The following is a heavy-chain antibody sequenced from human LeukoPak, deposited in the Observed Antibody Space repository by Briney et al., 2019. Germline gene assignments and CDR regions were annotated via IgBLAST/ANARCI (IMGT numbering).Heavy chain of an antibody. V-gene: IGHV4-59*01. Sequence: PSETLSLTCTVSGGSISSYYWSWIRQPPGKGLEWIGYIYYSGSTNYNPSLKSRVTISVDTSKNQFSLKLSSVTAADTAVYYCARAAIVGATFDHWGQGTLVTVSS. CDR1: GGSISSYY. D-gene: IGHD1-26*01. CDR2: IYYSGST. J-gene: IGHJ4*02. CDR3: ARAAIVGATFDH.